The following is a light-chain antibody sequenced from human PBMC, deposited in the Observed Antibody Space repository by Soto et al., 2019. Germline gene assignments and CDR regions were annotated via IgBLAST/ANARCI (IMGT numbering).Light chain of an antibody. Sequence: QSLLAQTASVSWSPGQSITISCRGTSSDVGDYNYVSWYQQHPGKAPKLLIYEVSNRPSGVSNRFSGSKSGNTASLTISGLQAEDEADYYCSSYRTSNSYVFGTGTKVTVL. CDR3: SSYRTSNSYV. CDR2: EVS. V-gene: IGLV2-14*01. J-gene: IGLJ1*01. CDR1: SSDVGDYNY.